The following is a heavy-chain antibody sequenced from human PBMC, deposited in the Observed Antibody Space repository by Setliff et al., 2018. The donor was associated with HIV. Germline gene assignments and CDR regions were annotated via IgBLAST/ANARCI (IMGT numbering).Heavy chain of an antibody. CDR3: ARGNYGDSDGDNWFDP. CDR2: IIPILGIA. D-gene: IGHD4-17*01. V-gene: IGHV1-69*10. Sequence: SVKVSCKASGGTFSSYAISWVRQAPGQGLEWMGGIIPILGIANYAQKFQGRVTITTDESTSTAYMELSSLRSEDTAAYYCARGNYGDSDGDNWFDPWGQGTLVTVSS. CDR1: GGTFSSYA. J-gene: IGHJ5*02.